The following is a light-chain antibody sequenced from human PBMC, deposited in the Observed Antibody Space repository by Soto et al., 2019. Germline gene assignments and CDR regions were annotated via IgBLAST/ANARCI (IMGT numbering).Light chain of an antibody. V-gene: IGKV3-20*01. J-gene: IGKJ1*01. CDR1: QSVSSSY. CDR3: QQYGSSPWT. CDR2: GTS. Sequence: IVLTQSPGTLSLSPGERATLSCRASQSVSSSYLASYQQKPGQAPRLLFYGTSSRATGIPDRFSGSGSGTDFTLTISRLEPEDFAVYYCQQYGSSPWTFGQGTKVEIK.